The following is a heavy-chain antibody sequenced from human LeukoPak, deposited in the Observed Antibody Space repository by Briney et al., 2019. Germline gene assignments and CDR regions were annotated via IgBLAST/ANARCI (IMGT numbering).Heavy chain of an antibody. V-gene: IGHV3-21*01. CDR3: VTSGCSGATCYFYFDY. CDR2: FNYSGTNM. Sequence: GGSLRLSCAASGFTFSSYSMKWVRQAPGRGEEWVSSFNYSGTNMYYADSVKGRFTISRDNAKNSLFLQMNSLRPEDTAVYYCVTSGCSGATCYFYFDYWGQGTLVTVSS. D-gene: IGHD2-15*01. J-gene: IGHJ4*02. CDR1: GFTFSSYS.